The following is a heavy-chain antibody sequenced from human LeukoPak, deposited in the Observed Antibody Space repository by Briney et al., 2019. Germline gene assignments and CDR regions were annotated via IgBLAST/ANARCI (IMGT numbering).Heavy chain of an antibody. CDR3: ATSPMVRGVITGYYYYMDV. Sequence: GASVKVSCKASGYTFTGYYMHWVRQAPGHGLEWRGWINPNSGGTNYAQKFQGRVTMTRDTSISTAYMELSRLRSDDTAVYYCATSPMVRGVITGYYYYMDVWGKGTTVTVSS. V-gene: IGHV1-2*02. J-gene: IGHJ6*03. CDR1: GYTFTGYY. D-gene: IGHD3-10*01. CDR2: INPNSGGT.